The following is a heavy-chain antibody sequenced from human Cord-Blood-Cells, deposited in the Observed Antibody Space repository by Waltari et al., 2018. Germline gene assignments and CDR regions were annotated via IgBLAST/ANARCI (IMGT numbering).Heavy chain of an antibody. Sequence: QVQLVQSGAEVKKPGSSVKVSCKASGGTFSSYAISWVRQAPGQGLEWMGGIIPSFGTANYAQKFQGRGTITADESTSTAYMELSSLRSEDTAVYYCARLYSSSSWYFDLWGRGTLVTVSS. J-gene: IGHJ2*01. D-gene: IGHD6-6*01. CDR2: IIPSFGTA. CDR3: ARLYSSSSWYFDL. CDR1: GGTFSSYA. V-gene: IGHV1-69*01.